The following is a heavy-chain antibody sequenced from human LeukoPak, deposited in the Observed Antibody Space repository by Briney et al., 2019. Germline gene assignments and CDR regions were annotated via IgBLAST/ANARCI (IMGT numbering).Heavy chain of an antibody. J-gene: IGHJ4*02. CDR1: GGSISTYY. Sequence: SETLSLTCTVSGGSISTYYWSWIRQPPGKGLECIGDIYYSGSTNYNPSLKSRVTISVDTSKNQFSLKLSSVTAAATAVYYCARQSRTGYFDYWGQGTLVTVSS. CDR3: ARQSRTGYFDY. D-gene: IGHD3/OR15-3a*01. CDR2: IYYSGST. V-gene: IGHV4-59*08.